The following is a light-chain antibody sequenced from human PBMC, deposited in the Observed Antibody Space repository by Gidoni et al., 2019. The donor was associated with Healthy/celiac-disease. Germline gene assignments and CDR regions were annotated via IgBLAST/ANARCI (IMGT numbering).Light chain of an antibody. Sequence: DIQMTQSPSSLSASVGDRVTITCRASQSISSYLNWYQQKPGKAPKLLIYDASSLQSGVPSRFSGSGSVTDCTLTISSLQPEDFATYYCQQSYSTPWTFXQXTKVEIK. CDR3: QQSYSTPWT. CDR1: QSISSY. J-gene: IGKJ1*01. CDR2: DAS. V-gene: IGKV1-39*01.